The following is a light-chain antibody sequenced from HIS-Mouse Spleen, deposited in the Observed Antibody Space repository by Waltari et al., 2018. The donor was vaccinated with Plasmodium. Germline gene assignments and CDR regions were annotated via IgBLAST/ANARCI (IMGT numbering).Light chain of an antibody. J-gene: IGLJ3*02. V-gene: IGLV3-10*01. CDR3: YSTDSSGNHRV. Sequence: SYELTQPPSVSVSPGQTARRTCSGDALPKKYANWYQPKSGQAPVLVIYEDSKRPSGIPERFSGSSSGTMATLTISGAQVEDEADYYCYSTDSSGNHRVFGGGTKLTVL. CDR2: EDS. CDR1: ALPKKY.